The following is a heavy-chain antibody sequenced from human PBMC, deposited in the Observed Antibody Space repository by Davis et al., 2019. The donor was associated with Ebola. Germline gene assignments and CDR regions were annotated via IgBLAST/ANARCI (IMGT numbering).Heavy chain of an antibody. CDR3: ARQESQLHRYYFDS. V-gene: IGHV4-59*08. CDR1: GASIRSHY. J-gene: IGHJ4*02. CDR2: IYYTGTT. D-gene: IGHD4-23*01. Sequence: SETLSLTCTVSGASIRSHYWSWIRQPPGKGLEWIGYIYYTGTTNFNPFLKRRVTLSVHTSENKFSLKLSSVTAADTAVYYCARQESQLHRYYFDSWGQGTLVTVSS.